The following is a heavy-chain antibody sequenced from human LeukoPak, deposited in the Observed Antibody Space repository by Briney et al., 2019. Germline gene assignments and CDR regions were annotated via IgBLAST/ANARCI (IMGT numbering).Heavy chain of an antibody. D-gene: IGHD3-16*01. J-gene: IGHJ6*02. V-gene: IGHV5-51*01. CDR2: IHTGNSDT. CDR1: GYIFTTYW. Sequence: GESLKISCEGSGYIFTTYWIAWVRQMPGKGLEWMGTIHTGNSDTSYSPSFQGQVTISADKSISTAYLQWSSLKASDTAMYYCARVLSAFYGMDVWGQGTTVTVSS. CDR3: ARVLSAFYGMDV.